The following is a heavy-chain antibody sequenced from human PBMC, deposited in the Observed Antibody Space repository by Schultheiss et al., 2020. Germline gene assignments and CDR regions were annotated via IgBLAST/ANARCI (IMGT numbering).Heavy chain of an antibody. CDR2: ISSSSSYI. Sequence: GGSLRLSCAASGFTVSSNYMSWVRQAPGKGLEWVSSISSSSSYIYYADSVKGRFTISRDNAKNSLYLQMNSLRAEDTAVYYCARGRSGSYLGYWGQGTLVTVSS. CDR3: ARGRSGSYLGY. V-gene: IGHV3-21*01. CDR1: GFTVSSNY. J-gene: IGHJ4*02. D-gene: IGHD1-26*01.